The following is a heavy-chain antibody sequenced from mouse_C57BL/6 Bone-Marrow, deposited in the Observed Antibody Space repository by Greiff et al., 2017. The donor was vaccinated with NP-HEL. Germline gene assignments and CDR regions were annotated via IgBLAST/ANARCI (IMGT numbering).Heavy chain of an antibody. V-gene: IGHV1-81*01. J-gene: IGHJ2*01. CDR3: ARWYYYGSSDY. Sequence: ADLARPGASVKLSCKASGYTFTSYGISWVKQRTGQGLEWIGEIYPRSGNTYYNEKFKGKATLTADKSSSTAYMELRSLTSEDSAVYFCARWYYYGSSDYWGQGTTLTVSS. CDR1: GYTFTSYG. D-gene: IGHD1-1*01. CDR2: IYPRSGNT.